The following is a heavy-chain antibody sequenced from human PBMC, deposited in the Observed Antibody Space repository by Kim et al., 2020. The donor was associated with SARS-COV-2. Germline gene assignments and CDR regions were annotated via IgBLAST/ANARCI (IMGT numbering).Heavy chain of an antibody. CDR2: VNHRGSA. Sequence: SETLSLTCAVYGGSISDYYWTWIRRPPGKGLEWIGEVNHRGSASYNPSLQSRVTISADTSKNQFSLRLNYVTAADTAVYYCARGPRTLMVVFAIPQPFMYVWGRGTTVTVSS. CDR1: GGSISDYY. CDR3: ARGPRTLMVVFAIPQPFMYV. V-gene: IGHV4-34*01. J-gene: IGHJ6*02. D-gene: IGHD2-21*01.